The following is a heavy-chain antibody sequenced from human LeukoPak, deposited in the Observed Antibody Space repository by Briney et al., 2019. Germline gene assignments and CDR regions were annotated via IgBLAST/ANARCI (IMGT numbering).Heavy chain of an antibody. V-gene: IGHV4-34*01. CDR2: INHSGST. D-gene: IGHD3-10*01. CDR3: AREGEYYGSGSYCDY. Sequence: PPETLSLTCAVYGGSFSGYYWSWIRQPPGKGLEWIGEINHSGSTNYNPSLKSRVTISVDTSKNQFSLRLTSVTAADTAVYYCAREGEYYGSGSYCDYWGQGTLVTVSS. J-gene: IGHJ4*02. CDR1: GGSFSGYY.